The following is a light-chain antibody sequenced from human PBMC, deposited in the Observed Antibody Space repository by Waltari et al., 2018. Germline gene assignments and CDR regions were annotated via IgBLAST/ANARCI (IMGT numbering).Light chain of an antibody. CDR3: QQYDNLPVT. CDR1: QDISNY. V-gene: IGKV1-33*01. J-gene: IGKJ2*01. CDR2: DAS. Sequence: DIKMTQSPSSLSASVGDRVTITCQASQDISNYLHWYQQKPGQAPKLLIYDASNLETGGPSRFSGSGSGTDFTFTISSLQPEDIATYYCQQYDNLPVTFGQGTQLEI.